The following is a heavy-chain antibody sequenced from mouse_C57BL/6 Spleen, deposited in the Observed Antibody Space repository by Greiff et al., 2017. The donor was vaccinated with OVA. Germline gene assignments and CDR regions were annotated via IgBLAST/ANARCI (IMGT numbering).Heavy chain of an antibody. V-gene: IGHV1-26*01. Sequence: EVQLQQSGPGLVKPGASVKISCKASGYTFTDYYMNWVKQSHGKSLEWIGDINPNNGGTSYNQKFKGKATLTVDKSSSTAYMELRSLTSEDSAVYYCARSYYYGSSLAWFAYWGQGTLVTVSA. CDR1: GYTFTDYY. J-gene: IGHJ3*01. CDR2: INPNNGGT. CDR3: ARSYYYGSSLAWFAY. D-gene: IGHD1-1*01.